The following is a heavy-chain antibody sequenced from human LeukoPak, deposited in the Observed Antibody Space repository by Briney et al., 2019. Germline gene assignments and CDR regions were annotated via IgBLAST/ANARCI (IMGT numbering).Heavy chain of an antibody. V-gene: IGHV3-30*02. CDR1: GFTFSDLG. D-gene: IGHD1-20*01. CDR2: IRYDGSTR. Sequence: QPGGSLRLSCAASGFTFSDLGMHWVRQAPGKGLEWVAFIRYDGSTRSYADSVKGRFTISRDNSKNTLYLQMSGLRVDDTALYYCAAVDNCVGFDCWGQGTLVTVSS. J-gene: IGHJ4*02. CDR3: AAVDNCVGFDC.